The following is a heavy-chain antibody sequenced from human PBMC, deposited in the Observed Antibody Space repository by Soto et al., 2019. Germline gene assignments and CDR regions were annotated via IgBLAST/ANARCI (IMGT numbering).Heavy chain of an antibody. J-gene: IGHJ4*02. CDR3: AREAPGVGRFYFDY. V-gene: IGHV4-30-2*01. CDR1: GGSISSGGYS. CDR2: IYHSGST. Sequence: SETLSLTCAVSGGSISSGGYSWSWIRQPPGKGLEWIGYIYHSGSTYYNPSLKSRVTISGDRSKNQFSLKLSSVTAADTAVYYCAREAPGVGRFYFDYWGQGTLVTVSS. D-gene: IGHD3-10*01.